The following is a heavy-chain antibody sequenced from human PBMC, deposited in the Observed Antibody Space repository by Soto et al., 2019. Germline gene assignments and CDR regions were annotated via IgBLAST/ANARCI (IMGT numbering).Heavy chain of an antibody. CDR1: GFTLSHYW. CDR2: IKQDGSEK. J-gene: IGHJ4*02. Sequence: EVQLVESGGGLVQPGGSLRLSCAASGFTLSHYWMSWVRQAPGKGLEWVANIKQDGSEKKYVDSVKGRFTISRDNAKNSLYLQMDSMRAEDTAMYYCARDEGWGMVQSTYYFDSWGQGTLITVSS. CDR3: ARDEGWGMVQSTYYFDS. D-gene: IGHD3-16*01. V-gene: IGHV3-7*05.